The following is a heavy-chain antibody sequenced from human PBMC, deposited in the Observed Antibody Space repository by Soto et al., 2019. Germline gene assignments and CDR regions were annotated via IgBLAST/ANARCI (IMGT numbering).Heavy chain of an antibody. D-gene: IGHD1-1*01. J-gene: IGHJ4*02. Sequence: QVHLVQSGAEVKKPGASVKVSCKASGYTFTSYGITWVRQAPGQRLEWMGWISAHNGNTDYAQNLQGRVIVTRDTSTSTAYMVLRSLISDDTAVYYCARGRYGDYWGQGALVTVSS. CDR2: ISAHNGNT. CDR1: GYTFTSYG. CDR3: ARGRYGDY. V-gene: IGHV1-18*01.